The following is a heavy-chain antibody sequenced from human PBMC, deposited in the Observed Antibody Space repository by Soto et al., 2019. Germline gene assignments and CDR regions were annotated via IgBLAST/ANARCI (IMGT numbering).Heavy chain of an antibody. Sequence: GESLKISCKGSGYSFTSYWISWVRQMPGKGLEWMGRIDPSDSYTNYSPSFQGHVTISADKSISTAYLQWSSLKASDTAMYYCARSRRGAYSSGWYSPSGYYNYGIDVWGQGTKVTVSS. V-gene: IGHV5-10-1*01. CDR2: IDPSDSYT. CDR1: GYSFTSYW. D-gene: IGHD6-19*01. CDR3: ARSRRGAYSSGWYSPSGYYNYGIDV. J-gene: IGHJ6*02.